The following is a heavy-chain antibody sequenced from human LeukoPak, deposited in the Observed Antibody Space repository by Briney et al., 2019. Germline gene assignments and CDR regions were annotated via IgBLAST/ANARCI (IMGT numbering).Heavy chain of an antibody. J-gene: IGHJ6*03. CDR2: ISHDGSNK. Sequence: PGGSLRLSCAGSGFIFSNYGIYWVRQAPGKGLEWVAIISHDGSNKYYADSVKGRFTISRDNSKNILYLQMNSLTPEDTAVYYCTRDAPYMDVWGKGTTVTVSS. CDR1: GFIFSNYG. V-gene: IGHV3-30-3*01. CDR3: TRDAPYMDV.